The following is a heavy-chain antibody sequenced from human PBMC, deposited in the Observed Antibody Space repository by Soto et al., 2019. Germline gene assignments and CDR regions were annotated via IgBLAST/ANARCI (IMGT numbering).Heavy chain of an antibody. V-gene: IGHV1-3*01. Sequence: ASVKVSCKASGYSFTSYAIYWVRQAPGQRLEWMGWINACNGNTKYSQKLQGRVTFTGDTSASTAHMELSSLRSEDTAVYFCARGVENIVVVLDVFGYYGMDVWGQGTTVTVSS. CDR3: ARGVENIVVVLDVFGYYGMDV. CDR1: GYSFTSYA. J-gene: IGHJ6*02. CDR2: INACNGNT. D-gene: IGHD2-2*01.